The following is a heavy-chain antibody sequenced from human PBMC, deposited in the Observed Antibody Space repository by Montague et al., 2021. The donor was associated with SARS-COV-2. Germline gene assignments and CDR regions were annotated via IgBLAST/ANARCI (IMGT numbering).Heavy chain of an antibody. CDR3: ARGHLSVSMIVVVFTSASYYFDY. D-gene: IGHD3-22*01. Sequence: SETLSLTCGVYGGSFGDDHWSWIRQPPGKGLEWIGGIKQSGSTNYNPSLKSRVTISVDTSKNQFSLKLTSVTAADTAVYFCARGHLSVSMIVVVFTSASYYFDYWGQGAQVTVSS. CDR1: GGSFGDDH. J-gene: IGHJ4*02. CDR2: IKQSGST. V-gene: IGHV4-34*01.